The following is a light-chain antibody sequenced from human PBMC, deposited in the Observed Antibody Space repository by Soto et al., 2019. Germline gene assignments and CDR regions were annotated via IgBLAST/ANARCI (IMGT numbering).Light chain of an antibody. CDR1: KLGDKY. J-gene: IGLJ1*01. CDR3: QAWDGNTEV. V-gene: IGLV3-1*01. CDR2: QDN. Sequence: SYELTQPPSVSVSPGQTASITCSGDKLGDKYAFWYQQKPGQSPVLAIYQDNKRPSGIPERFSGSNSGNTATLTISGTQAMDEADYYCQAWDGNTEVFGTGTKVTVL.